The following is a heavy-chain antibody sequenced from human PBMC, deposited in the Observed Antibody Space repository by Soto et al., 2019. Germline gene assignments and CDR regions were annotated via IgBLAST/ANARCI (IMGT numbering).Heavy chain of an antibody. CDR1: GFTFSSYS. V-gene: IGHV3-21*01. D-gene: IGHD1-1*01. CDR2: ISSSSSYI. CDR3: ARAYNWNDVDY. J-gene: IGHJ4*02. Sequence: GGSLRLSCAASGFTFSSYSMNWVRQAPGKGLEWVSSISSSSSYIYYADSVKGPFTISRDNAKNSLYLQMNSMRAEDTSVYSCARAYNWNDVDYWGQGTLVTVSS.